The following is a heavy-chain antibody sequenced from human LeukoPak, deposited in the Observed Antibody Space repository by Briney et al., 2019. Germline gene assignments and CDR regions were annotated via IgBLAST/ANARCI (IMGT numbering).Heavy chain of an antibody. CDR3: ARAGYDDYGGNLPFDY. CDR1: GGTFSSYA. Sequence: GASVKVSCKASGGTFSSYAISWVRQAPGQGLEWMGRIIPIFGTANYARKFQGRVTITTDESTSTAYMELSSLRSEDTAVYYCARAGYDDYGGNLPFDYWGQGTLVTVSS. CDR2: IIPIFGTA. D-gene: IGHD4-23*01. J-gene: IGHJ4*02. V-gene: IGHV1-69*05.